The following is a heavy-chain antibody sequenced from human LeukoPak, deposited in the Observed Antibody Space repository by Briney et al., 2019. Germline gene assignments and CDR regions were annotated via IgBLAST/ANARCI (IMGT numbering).Heavy chain of an antibody. D-gene: IGHD1-1*01. Sequence: PGGSLRLSCAASGFTVSNNYMSWVRQAPGKGLEWVSVIYSGGSTYYADSVKGRFTISRDNSKNTLYLQMNSLRAEDTAVYYCARDPELYYFDYWGQGTLVTVSS. CDR3: ARDPELYYFDY. J-gene: IGHJ4*02. V-gene: IGHV3-66*01. CDR1: GFTVSNNY. CDR2: IYSGGST.